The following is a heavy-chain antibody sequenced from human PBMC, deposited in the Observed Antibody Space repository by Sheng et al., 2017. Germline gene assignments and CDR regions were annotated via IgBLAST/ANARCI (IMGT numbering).Heavy chain of an antibody. Sequence: QVQLVQSGAEVKQPGASVKVSCKTSGYTFTDYDINWVRQATGQGLEWMGWVNPNSGHTGYAQKFHGRVTITRDTSISTAYMEISSLRFDDSAVYYCARSSSGFDHWGQGTLGHRLL. V-gene: IGHV1-8*03. CDR1: GYTFTDYD. D-gene: IGHD6-19*01. J-gene: IGHJ4*02. CDR2: VNPNSGHT. CDR3: ARSSSGFDH.